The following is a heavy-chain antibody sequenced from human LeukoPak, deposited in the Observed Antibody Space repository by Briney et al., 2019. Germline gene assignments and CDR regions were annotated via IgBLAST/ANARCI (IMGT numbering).Heavy chain of an antibody. Sequence: SETLSLTCSVSGGSIRSSDDYWGFVRQTPGKGLEWMGSIYYTGSSHYNPSLKSRATISVDTSKNQFSLKLSSVTAADTAVYYCARYSSGWLDAFDIWGQGTMVTVSS. V-gene: IGHV4-39*07. D-gene: IGHD6-19*01. CDR1: GGSIRSSDDY. CDR2: IYYTGSS. J-gene: IGHJ3*02. CDR3: ARYSSGWLDAFDI.